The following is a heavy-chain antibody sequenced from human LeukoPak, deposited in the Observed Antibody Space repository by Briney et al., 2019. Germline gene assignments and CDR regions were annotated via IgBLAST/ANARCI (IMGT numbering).Heavy chain of an antibody. CDR1: GFTFSSYA. D-gene: IGHD2-21*01. CDR2: ISYDGSNK. CDR3: ANSPFL. Sequence: GGSLRLSCAASGFTFSSYAMHWVRQAPGKGLEWVAVISYDGSNKYYADSVKGRFTISRDNSKNTLYLQMNSLRAEDTAVYYCANSPFLWGQGTLVTVSS. V-gene: IGHV3-30-3*01. J-gene: IGHJ4*02.